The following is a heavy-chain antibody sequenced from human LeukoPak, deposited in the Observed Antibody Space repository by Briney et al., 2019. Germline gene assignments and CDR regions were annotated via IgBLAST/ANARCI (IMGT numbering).Heavy chain of an antibody. CDR3: ARDSYYYDSSGYRGFDY. V-gene: IGHV4-4*07. J-gene: IGHJ4*02. CDR1: GVSISSYY. Sequence: PETLSLTCTVSGVSISSYYWSWIRQPAGKGLEWIGRIYTSGSTNYNPSLKSRVTMSVDTSKNQFSLKLSSVTAADTAVYYCARDSYYYDSSGYRGFDYWGQGTLVTVSS. D-gene: IGHD3-22*01. CDR2: IYTSGST.